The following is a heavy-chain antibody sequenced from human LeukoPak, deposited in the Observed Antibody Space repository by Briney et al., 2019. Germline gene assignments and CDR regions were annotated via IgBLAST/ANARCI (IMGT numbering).Heavy chain of an antibody. CDR3: ARVTTYYYDSSGYYYNYCGMDV. CDR1: GFTVSSNY. D-gene: IGHD3-22*01. V-gene: IGHV3-66*01. J-gene: IGHJ6*02. CDR2: IYSGGST. Sequence: GGSLRLSCAASGFTVSSNYMSWVRQAPGKGLEWVSVIYSGGSTYYADSVKGRFTISRDNSKNTLYLQMNSLRAEDTAVYYCARVTTYYYDSSGYYYNYCGMDVWGQGTTVTVSS.